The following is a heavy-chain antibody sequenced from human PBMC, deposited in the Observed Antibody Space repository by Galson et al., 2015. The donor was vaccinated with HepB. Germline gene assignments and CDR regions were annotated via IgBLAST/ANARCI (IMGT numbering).Heavy chain of an antibody. J-gene: IGHJ6*02. V-gene: IGHV3-66*03. CDR3: ARDQGDDYVNYYYYSGMDV. Sequence: FLRLSCAASGFTVSSNYMNWDRQAPATGLEWVSVIYSTGTTKYADSEKRRFTISRDNSKNTVYLQMNSLRGEDTAVYYCARDQGDDYVNYYYYSGMDVWGQGTTVTVSS. CDR1: GFTVSSNY. D-gene: IGHD4-17*01. CDR2: IYSTGTT.